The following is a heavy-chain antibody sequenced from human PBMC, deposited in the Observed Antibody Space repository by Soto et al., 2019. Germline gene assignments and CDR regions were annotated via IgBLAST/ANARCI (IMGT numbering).Heavy chain of an antibody. CDR1: GFTFSSYG. D-gene: IGHD6-6*01. J-gene: IGHJ4*02. CDR2: ISYDGSNK. V-gene: IGHV3-30*18. Sequence: QVQLVESGGGVVQPGRSLRLSCAASGFTFSSYGMHWVRQAPGKGLEWVAVISYDGSNKYYADSVKGRFTISRDNSKNTLYLQMNSLRAEDTAVYYCAKGARARPSDYWGQGTLVTVSS. CDR3: AKGARARPSDY.